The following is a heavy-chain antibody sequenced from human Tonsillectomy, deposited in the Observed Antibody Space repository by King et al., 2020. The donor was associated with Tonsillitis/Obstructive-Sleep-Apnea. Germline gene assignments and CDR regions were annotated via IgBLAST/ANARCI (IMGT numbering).Heavy chain of an antibody. D-gene: IGHD1-1*01. CDR1: GYTFTSYG. Sequence: VQLVESGAEVKKPGASVKVSCKASGYTFTSYGISWVRQAPGQGLEWMGWISAYNGNTNYAQKLPGRVTMTTDTSTSTAYMELRSLRSDDTAVYYCARGGPERYNWKKYYYYYYMDVWGKGTTVTVSS. J-gene: IGHJ6*03. CDR3: ARGGPERYNWKKYYYYYYMDV. CDR2: ISAYNGNT. V-gene: IGHV1-18*01.